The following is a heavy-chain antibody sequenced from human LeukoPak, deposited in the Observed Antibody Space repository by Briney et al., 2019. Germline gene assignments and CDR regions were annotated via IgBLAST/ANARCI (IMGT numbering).Heavy chain of an antibody. CDR2: IRGSGGGT. D-gene: IGHD6-19*01. CDR1: GFTSSSYA. J-gene: IGHJ4*02. CDR3: AKAGIGVVGYFDY. V-gene: IGHV3-23*01. Sequence: RGSLRLSCAASGFTSSSYAMSWVRQAPGKGLEWVSIIRGSGGGTYYADSVKGRFTISRDNSKNTLYLQMNSLRDEDTALYYCAKAGIGVVGYFDYWGQGTLVTVSS.